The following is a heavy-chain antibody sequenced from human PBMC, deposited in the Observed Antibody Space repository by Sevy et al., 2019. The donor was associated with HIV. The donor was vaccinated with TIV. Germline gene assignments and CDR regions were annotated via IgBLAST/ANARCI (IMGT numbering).Heavy chain of an antibody. CDR1: GFTFSSYW. CDR3: ARVPRLYYYDSGAYYGY. Sequence: GGSLRLSCAASGFTFSSYWMSWVRQAPGKGLEWVANIKQDGSENYYVDSVKGRFTISRDNAKNSLYLQRNSLRAEDTVVYYCARVPRLYYYDSGAYYGYWGQGTLVTVSS. CDR2: IKQDGSEN. V-gene: IGHV3-7*01. J-gene: IGHJ4*02. D-gene: IGHD3-22*01.